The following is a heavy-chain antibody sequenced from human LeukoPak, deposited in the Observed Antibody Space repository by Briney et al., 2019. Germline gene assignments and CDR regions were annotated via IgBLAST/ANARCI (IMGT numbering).Heavy chain of an antibody. CDR1: GGTFSSYA. CDR3: ARGIEAGMGFHYDSSGYYSHYFDY. V-gene: IGHV1-69*05. Sequence: ASVKVSCKASGGTFSSYAISWVRQAPGQGLEWMGGIIPIFGTANYAQKFQGRVTITTDESTSTAYMELSSLRSEDTAVYYCARGIEAGMGFHYDSSGYYSHYFDYWGQGTLVTVSS. D-gene: IGHD3-22*01. CDR2: IIPIFGTA. J-gene: IGHJ4*02.